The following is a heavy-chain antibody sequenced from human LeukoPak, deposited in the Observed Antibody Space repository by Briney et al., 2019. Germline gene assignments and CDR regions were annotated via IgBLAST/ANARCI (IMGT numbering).Heavy chain of an antibody. CDR1: GFTFSDYY. D-gene: IGHD1-26*01. CDR2: ISSSGNTI. Sequence: PGGSLRLSCAASGFTFSDYYMSWIRQAPGKGLEWVSYISSSGNTIYYADSVKGRFTISRDNAKNSLYLQMNSLRAEDTAVYYCAREAVGATGSKWFDPWGQGTLVTVSS. J-gene: IGHJ5*02. V-gene: IGHV3-11*04. CDR3: AREAVGATGSKWFDP.